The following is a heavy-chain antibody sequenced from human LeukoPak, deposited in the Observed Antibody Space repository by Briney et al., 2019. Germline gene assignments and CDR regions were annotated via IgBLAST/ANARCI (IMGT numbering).Heavy chain of an antibody. Sequence: SVKVSCKASGGTLSNYAISWVRQAPGQGLEWMGGIIPIFGTANYAQKFQGRVTITTDESTSTAYMELSSLRSEDTAVYYCARDLGAVGATNDGDYWGQGTLVTVSS. D-gene: IGHD1-26*01. CDR3: ARDLGAVGATNDGDY. J-gene: IGHJ4*02. CDR1: GGTLSNYA. CDR2: IIPIFGTA. V-gene: IGHV1-69*05.